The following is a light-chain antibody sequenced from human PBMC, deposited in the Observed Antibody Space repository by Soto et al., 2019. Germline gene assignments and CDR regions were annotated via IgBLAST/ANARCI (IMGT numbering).Light chain of an antibody. V-gene: IGKV3-20*01. Sequence: EIVLTQSPGTLSLSPGERATLSCRASQSVSSIYLAWYQQKPGQAPRLLIYGTSSRATGIPDRISGSGSGTDFTLTISRLEPEDFAVYYCQQHGSSLITFGQGTRLEIK. CDR2: GTS. J-gene: IGKJ5*01. CDR3: QQHGSSLIT. CDR1: QSVSSIY.